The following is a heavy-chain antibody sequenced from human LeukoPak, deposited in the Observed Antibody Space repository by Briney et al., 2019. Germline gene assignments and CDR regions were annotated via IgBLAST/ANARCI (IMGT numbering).Heavy chain of an antibody. J-gene: IGHJ5*02. CDR3: ARSATYESIPFDP. D-gene: IGHD3-3*01. Sequence: SVKISCKASGGTFSSYAISWVRQAPGQGLEWTGRITPILGIANYAQKFQGRVTITADKSTSTAYMELSSLRSEDTAVYYCARSATYESIPFDPWGQGTLVTVSS. V-gene: IGHV1-69*04. CDR2: ITPILGIA. CDR1: GGTFSSYA.